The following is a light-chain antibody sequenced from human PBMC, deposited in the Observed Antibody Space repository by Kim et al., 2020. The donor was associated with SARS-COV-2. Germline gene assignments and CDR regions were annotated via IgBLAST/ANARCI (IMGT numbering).Light chain of an antibody. Sequence: AVGKTVRNTCQGDSLRSYYASWYQQKPGQAPVLVIYGKNNRPSGSPDRFSGSSSGNTASLTITGAQAEDEADYYCNSRDSSGNHLVFGGGTQLTVL. CDR1: SLRSYY. V-gene: IGLV3-19*01. J-gene: IGLJ2*01. CDR3: NSRDSSGNHLV. CDR2: GKN.